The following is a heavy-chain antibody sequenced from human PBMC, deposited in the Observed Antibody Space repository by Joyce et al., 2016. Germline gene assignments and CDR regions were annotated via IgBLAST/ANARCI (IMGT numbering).Heavy chain of an antibody. CDR3: AKGILLNLAVVPSDT. J-gene: IGHJ4*02. D-gene: IGHD3-3*01. CDR1: GFAFSTFA. V-gene: IGHV3-23*04. Sequence: EVQLAQSGRGLVQPGGSLRLSCAASGFAFSTFAMTWVRQVPGKGLGWVASIGGNGAATYYADSVKGRFTISRDNSRDTLYLQMNSLRVDDTATYYCAKGILLNLAVVPSDTWGQGTLVTVSS. CDR2: IGGNGAAT.